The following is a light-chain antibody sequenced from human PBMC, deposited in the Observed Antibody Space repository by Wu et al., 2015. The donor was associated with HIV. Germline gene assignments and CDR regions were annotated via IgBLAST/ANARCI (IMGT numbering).Light chain of an antibody. Sequence: DIQMTQSPSTLSASVGDRVTITCRASQSISSWLAWYQQKPGKAPKLLIYKASSLESGVPSRFSGSGSGTQFTLTISGLQSDDFATYYCQQYEGYVSFGQGTRLEIE. CDR1: QSISSW. CDR3: QQYEGYVS. J-gene: IGKJ5*01. CDR2: KAS. V-gene: IGKV1-5*03.